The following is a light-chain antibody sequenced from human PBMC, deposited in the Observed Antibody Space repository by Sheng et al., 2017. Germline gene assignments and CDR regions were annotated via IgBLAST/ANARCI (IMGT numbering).Light chain of an antibody. CDR3: AAWDDSLNGRV. J-gene: IGLJ3*02. CDR1: SSNIGTGYD. V-gene: IGLV1-40*01. CDR2: GNT. Sequence: QSVLTQPPSVSGAPGQRVTISCTGTSSNIGTGYDVHWYQYLPGRAPKLLIFGNTHRPSGVPDRFSGSKSGTSACLAITGLQSEDEADYYCAAWDDSLNGRVFGGGTKLTVL.